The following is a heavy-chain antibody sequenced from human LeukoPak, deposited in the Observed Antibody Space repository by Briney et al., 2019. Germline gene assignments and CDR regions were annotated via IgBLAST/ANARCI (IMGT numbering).Heavy chain of an antibody. V-gene: IGHV4-61*02. D-gene: IGHD2-8*02. J-gene: IGHJ3*02. Sequence: PSETLSLTCTVSGYFISSGNYYWGWIRQPAGKGLEWIGRIYTSGSTNYNPSLKSRVTISVDTSKNQFSLKLSSVTAADTAVYYCARVLVISDAFDIWGQGTMVTVSS. CDR1: GYFISSGNYY. CDR3: ARVLVISDAFDI. CDR2: IYTSGST.